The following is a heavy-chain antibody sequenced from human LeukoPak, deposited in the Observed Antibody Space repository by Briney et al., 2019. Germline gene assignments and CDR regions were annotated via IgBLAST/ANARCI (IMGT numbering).Heavy chain of an antibody. CDR1: GNTFSGSY. CDR2: FDPEDGET. J-gene: IGHJ3*02. CDR3: ATVNTIFSLSAFDI. V-gene: IGHV1-24*01. Sequence: ASVKVSCKASGNTFSGSYMHWVRQAPGKGLEWMGGFDPEDGETIYAQKFQGRVTMTEDTSTDTAYMELSSLRSEDTAVYYCATVNTIFSLSAFDIWGQGTMVTVSS. D-gene: IGHD3-9*01.